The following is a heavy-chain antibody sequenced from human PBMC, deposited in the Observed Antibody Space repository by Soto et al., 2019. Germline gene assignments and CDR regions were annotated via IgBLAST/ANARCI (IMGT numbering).Heavy chain of an antibody. CDR2: IHPGDSDT. CDR1: GYTFSSYW. V-gene: IGHV5-51*01. J-gene: IGHJ6*02. Sequence: PGESLKISCEGSGYTFSSYWIGWVRQLPGKGLEWVGIIHPGDSDTRYSPSFQGQVTISADKSISTAYLQWGSLKASDTATYYCARRTDGIHVWGQGTRVTVSS. CDR3: ARRTDGIHV. D-gene: IGHD1-1*01.